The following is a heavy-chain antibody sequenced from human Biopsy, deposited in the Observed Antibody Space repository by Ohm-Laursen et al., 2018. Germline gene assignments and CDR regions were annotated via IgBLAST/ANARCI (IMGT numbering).Heavy chain of an antibody. CDR3: AKDKGTFNFYYYGMNV. CDR2: ISYDGSKT. Sequence: SLRLSCAAPGFTFSNSGMHWVRQAPGKGLEWVAAISYDGSKTDYGDSVKGRLNISRDNSKNTLDLQMSSLRVEDTAVYFCAKDKGTFNFYYYGMNVWGQGTTVTVSS. D-gene: IGHD2/OR15-2a*01. CDR1: GFTFSNSG. J-gene: IGHJ6*02. V-gene: IGHV3-30*18.